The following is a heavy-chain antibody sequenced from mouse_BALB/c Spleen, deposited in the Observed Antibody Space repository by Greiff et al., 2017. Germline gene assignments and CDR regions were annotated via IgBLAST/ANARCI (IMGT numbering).Heavy chain of an antibody. CDR1: GFTFSSFG. D-gene: IGHD2-14*01. Sequence: EVKLVESGGGLVQPGGSRKLSCAASGFTFSSFGMHWVRQAPEKGLEWVAYISSGSSTIYYADTVKGRFTISRDNPKNTLFLQMTSLRSEDTAMYYCARGYDVDYWGQGTTLTVSS. CDR3: ARGYDVDY. CDR2: ISSGSSTI. J-gene: IGHJ2*01. V-gene: IGHV5-17*02.